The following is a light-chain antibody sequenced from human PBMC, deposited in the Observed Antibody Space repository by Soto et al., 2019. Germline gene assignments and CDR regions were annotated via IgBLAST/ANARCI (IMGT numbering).Light chain of an antibody. CDR1: QSVSRSY. V-gene: IGKV3-20*01. CDR3: QQYGSSSWT. CDR2: GAS. Sequence: ETVLTQSPGTLSLSPGERATLSCRASQSVSRSYLSWYQQKPGQAPRLLIYGASTRATGIPDRFSGSGSGTDFTLIISRLEPEDFAMYYCQQYGSSSWTFGQGTKVEIK. J-gene: IGKJ1*01.